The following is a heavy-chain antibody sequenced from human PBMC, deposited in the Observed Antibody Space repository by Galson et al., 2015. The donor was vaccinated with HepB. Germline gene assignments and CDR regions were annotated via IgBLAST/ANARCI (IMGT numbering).Heavy chain of an antibody. Sequence: SLRLSCAASGFTFSSYSMNWVRQAPGKGLEWVSSISSSSSYIYYADSVKGRFTISRDNAKNSLYLQMNSLRAEDTAVYYCARDRLVGDFWRIYYFDYWGQGTLVTVSS. V-gene: IGHV3-21*01. J-gene: IGHJ4*02. D-gene: IGHD3-3*01. CDR2: ISSSSSYI. CDR1: GFTFSSYS. CDR3: ARDRLVGDFWRIYYFDY.